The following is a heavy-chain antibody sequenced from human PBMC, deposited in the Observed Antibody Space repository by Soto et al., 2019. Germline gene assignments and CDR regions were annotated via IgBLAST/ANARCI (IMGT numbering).Heavy chain of an antibody. V-gene: IGHV3-30*18. CDR3: AKDREAATVYYYYYMDV. CDR2: ISYDGSNK. CDR1: GFTFSSYG. D-gene: IGHD2-15*01. Sequence: GGSLRLSCAASGFTFSSYGMHWVRQAPGKGLEWVAVISYDGSNKYYADSVKGRFTISRDNSKNTLYLQMNSLRAEDTAVYYCAKDREAATVYYYYYMDVWGKGTTVTVSS. J-gene: IGHJ6*03.